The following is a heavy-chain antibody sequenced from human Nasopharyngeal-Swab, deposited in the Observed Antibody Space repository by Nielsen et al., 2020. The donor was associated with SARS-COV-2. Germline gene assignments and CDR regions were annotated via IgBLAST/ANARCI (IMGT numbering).Heavy chain of an antibody. J-gene: IGHJ3*02. CDR2: ISYDGNNK. CDR1: GFTFSSYA. CDR3: ARDPDGGNVWEDAFDI. V-gene: IGHV3-30-3*01. D-gene: IGHD4-23*01. Sequence: GGSLRLSCAASGFTFSSYAMHWVRQAPGKGLEWVAVISYDGNNKYYADSVKGRFTISRDNSKNTLYLQMNSLRAEDTAVYYCARDPDGGNVWEDAFDIWGQGTMVTVSS.